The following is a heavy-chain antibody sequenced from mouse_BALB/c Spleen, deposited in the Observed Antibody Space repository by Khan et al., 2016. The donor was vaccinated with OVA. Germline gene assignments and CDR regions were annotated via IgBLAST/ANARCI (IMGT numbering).Heavy chain of an antibody. CDR1: GYSFTSYY. V-gene: IGHV1S135*01. CDR2: IDPFSGSP. CDR3: TRHGYVAWFTY. J-gene: IGHJ3*01. D-gene: IGHD2-2*01. Sequence: EVQLQQSGPELMKPGASVKISCRTSGYSFTSYYIHWMMQSHGKSLEWIGYIDPFSGSPTYNQTFKGKATLTVDKSSSTAYIHLSNLTSEDSAVYYCTRHGYVAWFTYWGQGTLVTVSA.